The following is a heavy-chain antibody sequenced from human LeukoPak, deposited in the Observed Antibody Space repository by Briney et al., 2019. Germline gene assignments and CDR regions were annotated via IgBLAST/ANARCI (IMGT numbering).Heavy chain of an antibody. V-gene: IGHV3-53*01. Sequence: GGSLRLSCAACGFTVSCNYMSWVRQAPGRGLEWVSVIYSGGSTYYADSVKGRFTTSRDNSKNTLYLQLNRLRAEDTAAYYCARGGDYYDSSGLFDYWGQGTLVTVSS. D-gene: IGHD3-22*01. CDR3: ARGGDYYDSSGLFDY. CDR1: GFTVSCNY. CDR2: IYSGGST. J-gene: IGHJ4*02.